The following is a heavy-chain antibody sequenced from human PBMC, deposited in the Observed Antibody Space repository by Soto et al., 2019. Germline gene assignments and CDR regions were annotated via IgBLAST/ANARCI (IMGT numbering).Heavy chain of an antibody. Sequence: PSETLSLTCAVYGGSFSGYYLSWIRQPPGKGLECIGEINHSGSTNYNPSLKSRVTISVDTSKNQFSLKLSSVTAADTAVYYCARGRRAYGMDVWGQGTTVTVYS. J-gene: IGHJ6*02. CDR3: ARGRRAYGMDV. CDR1: GGSFSGYY. CDR2: INHSGST. V-gene: IGHV4-34*01.